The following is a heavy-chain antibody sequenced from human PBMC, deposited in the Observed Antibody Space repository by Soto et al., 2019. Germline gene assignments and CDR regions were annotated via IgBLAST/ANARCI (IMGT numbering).Heavy chain of an antibody. V-gene: IGHV3-23*01. CDR2: ISGTGDTT. J-gene: IGHJ5*02. Sequence: GGSLRLSCAASGFTFSSYAMNWVRQAPGRGLEWVSGISGTGDTTNDADSVKGRFTNSRDNSKNTLYLQMTSLRAEDTAVYYCASTGTTLNWFDPWGQGTLVTVSS. CDR3: ASTGTTLNWFDP. D-gene: IGHD1-7*01. CDR1: GFTFSSYA.